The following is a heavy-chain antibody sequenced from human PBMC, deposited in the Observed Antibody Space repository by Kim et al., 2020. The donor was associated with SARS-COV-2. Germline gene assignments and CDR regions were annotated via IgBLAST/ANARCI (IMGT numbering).Heavy chain of an antibody. CDR1: GGSIGGSSYY. V-gene: IGHV4-39*01. CDR3: ARLTLRFLEWLPGKGAFDS. D-gene: IGHD3-3*01. J-gene: IGHJ4*02. CDR2: HYYSGST. Sequence: SETLSLTCSVSGGSIGGSSYYWGWIRQPPGKGLEWIVSHYYSGSTYYNPSLKSRVTISGDRSKNQFSLKLTSVTAADTAVYYCARLTLRFLEWLPGKGAFDSWGQGILVTVSS.